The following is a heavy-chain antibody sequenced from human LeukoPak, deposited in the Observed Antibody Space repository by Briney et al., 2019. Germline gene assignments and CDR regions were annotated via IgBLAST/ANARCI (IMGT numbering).Heavy chain of an antibody. CDR1: GGSFSGYY. V-gene: IGHV4-34*01. CDR3: ARKLTMVRGVITNPYYFDY. CDR2: INHSGST. D-gene: IGHD3-10*01. J-gene: IGHJ4*02. Sequence: PSETLSLTCAVYGGSFSGYYWSWIRQPPGKGLEWIGVINHSGSTNYNPSLKSRVTISVDTSKNQFSLKLSSVTAADTAVYYCARKLTMVRGVITNPYYFDYWGQGTLVTVSS.